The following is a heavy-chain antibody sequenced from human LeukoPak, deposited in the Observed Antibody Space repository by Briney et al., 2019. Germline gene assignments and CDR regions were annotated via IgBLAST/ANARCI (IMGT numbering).Heavy chain of an antibody. V-gene: IGHV4-61*02. CDR3: ARDRGAAAGTGYYFDY. Sequence: SETLSLTCTVSGGSISSGSYYWSWIRQPAGKGLEWIGRIYTSGSTNYNPSLKSRVTISVDTSKNQFSLKLSSVTAADTAVYYCARDRGAAAGTGYYFDYWGLGTLVTVSS. CDR2: IYTSGST. D-gene: IGHD6-13*01. J-gene: IGHJ4*02. CDR1: GGSISSGSYY.